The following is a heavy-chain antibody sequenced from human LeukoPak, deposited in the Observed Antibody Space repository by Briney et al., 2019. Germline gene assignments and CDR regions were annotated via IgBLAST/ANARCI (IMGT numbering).Heavy chain of an antibody. D-gene: IGHD6-25*01. Sequence: SETLSLTCTVSGGSISSYYWSWIRQPPGKRLEWVGYIYYSGSTTYNPSLKSRVTISVDTSKNQFSLKLSSVTAADTAVYYCARPYSSGWRGAFDIWGQGTMVTLSS. J-gene: IGHJ3*02. CDR3: ARPYSSGWRGAFDI. V-gene: IGHV4-59*08. CDR1: GGSISSYY. CDR2: IYYSGST.